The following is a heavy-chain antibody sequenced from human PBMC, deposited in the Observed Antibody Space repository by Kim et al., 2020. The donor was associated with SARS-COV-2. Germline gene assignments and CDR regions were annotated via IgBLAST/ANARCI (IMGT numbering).Heavy chain of an antibody. CDR3: ARLDTGYSSSWYEGRKMEPSKFYGMDV. J-gene: IGHJ6*02. V-gene: IGHV5-51*01. CDR2: IYPGDSDT. CDR1: GYSFTSYW. Sequence: GESLKISCKGSGYSFTSYWIGWVRQMPGKGLEWMGIIYPGDSDTRYSPSFQGQVTISADKSISTAYLQWSSLKASDTAMYYCARLDTGYSSSWYEGRKMEPSKFYGMDVWGQGTTVTVSS. D-gene: IGHD6-13*01.